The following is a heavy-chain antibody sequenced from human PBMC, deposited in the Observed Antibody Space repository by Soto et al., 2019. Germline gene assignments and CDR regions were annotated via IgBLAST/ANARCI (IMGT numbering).Heavy chain of an antibody. CDR3: ATAQFGYGDYYYFDY. V-gene: IGHV1-24*01. CDR2: FDPEDGET. D-gene: IGHD4-17*01. CDR1: GYTLTELS. J-gene: IGHJ4*02. Sequence: GASVKVSCKVSGYTLTELSMHWVRQAPGKGLEWMGGFDPEDGETIYAQKLQGRVTMTEDTSTDTAYMELSSLRSEDTAVYYCATAQFGYGDYYYFDYWGQGTLVTSPQ.